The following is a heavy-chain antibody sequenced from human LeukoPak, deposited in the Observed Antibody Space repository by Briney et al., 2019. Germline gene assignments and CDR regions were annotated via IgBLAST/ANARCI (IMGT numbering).Heavy chain of an antibody. CDR3: ARMLRNCSSTSCSYTGLDY. Sequence: ASVKVSCKASGYTFTGYYMHWVRQAPGQGLEWMGWINPNSGGTNYAQKFQGRVTMTRDTSISTAYMELSRLRSDDTAVYYCARMLRNCSSTSCSYTGLDYWGQGTLVTVPS. J-gene: IGHJ4*02. D-gene: IGHD2-2*01. CDR1: GYTFTGYY. V-gene: IGHV1-2*02. CDR2: INPNSGGT.